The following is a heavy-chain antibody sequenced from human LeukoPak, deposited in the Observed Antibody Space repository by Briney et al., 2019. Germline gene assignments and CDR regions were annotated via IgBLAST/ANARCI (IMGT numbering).Heavy chain of an antibody. D-gene: IGHD5-18*01. CDR3: AREWRGYSYGEHYYYMDV. V-gene: IGHV3-30*14. Sequence: GGSLRLSCAASGFTFSSYAMHWVRQAPGKGLEWVAGISYDGSNKYYADSVKGRFTISRDNSKNTLYLQMNSLRAEDTAVYYCAREWRGYSYGEHYYYMDVWGKGTTVTVSS. CDR2: ISYDGSNK. CDR1: GFTFSSYA. J-gene: IGHJ6*03.